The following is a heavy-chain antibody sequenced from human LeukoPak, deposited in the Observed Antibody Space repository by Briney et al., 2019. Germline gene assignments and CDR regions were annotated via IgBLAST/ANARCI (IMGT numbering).Heavy chain of an antibody. CDR2: IYYSGST. J-gene: IGHJ4*02. Sequence: SETLSLTCTVSGGSISSYYWGWIRHPPGKGVEWSVSIYYSGSTYLNPSLKGRVTISVDTPKNHFSLKLSAVTAADTAVYYCARPRAARAGCFDYWGQGTLVTVSS. V-gene: IGHV4-39*02. CDR1: GGSISSYY. CDR3: ARPRAARAGCFDY. D-gene: IGHD6-6*01.